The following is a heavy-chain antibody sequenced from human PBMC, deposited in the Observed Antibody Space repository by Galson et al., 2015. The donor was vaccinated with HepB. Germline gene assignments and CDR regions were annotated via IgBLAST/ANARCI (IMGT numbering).Heavy chain of an antibody. CDR3: ADGGSRRGVCGY. D-gene: IGHD3-16*01. CDR1: GFSLDTREVA. Sequence: PALVKPTQTLTLTCSFSGFSLDTREVAVGWIRQPPGKALEWLGLVYWDDDKTYSPSLKSRLAITKDTSKNRVVRTMTNMDPVDTAAEFCADGGSRRGVCGYCGQGILVAVSS. V-gene: IGHV2-5*02. CDR2: VYWDDDK. J-gene: IGHJ4*02.